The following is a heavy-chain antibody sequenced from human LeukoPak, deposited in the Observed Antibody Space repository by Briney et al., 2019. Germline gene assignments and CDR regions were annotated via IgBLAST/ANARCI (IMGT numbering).Heavy chain of an antibody. V-gene: IGHV3-30*02. D-gene: IGHD3-10*01. Sequence: PGGSLRLSCAASGFTFSSYAMHWVRQAPGKGLEWVAFIRYDGSNKYYTDSVKGRFTISRDNSKNTLYLQMNSLRAEDTAVYYCATSGDGSGSYPNYYYYMDVWGKGTTVTISS. CDR2: IRYDGSNK. J-gene: IGHJ6*03. CDR3: ATSGDGSGSYPNYYYYMDV. CDR1: GFTFSSYA.